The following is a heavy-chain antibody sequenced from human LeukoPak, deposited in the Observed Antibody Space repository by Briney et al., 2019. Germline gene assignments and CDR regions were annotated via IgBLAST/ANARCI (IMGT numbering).Heavy chain of an antibody. CDR2: IKKDGSEK. J-gene: IGHJ6*03. CDR1: GFTFSSYW. D-gene: IGHD3-9*01. Sequence: GGSLRLSCAASGFTFSSYWMSWVRQAPGKGLEWVANIKKDGSEKYYVDSVKGRFTISRDNAKKSLYLQMNSLRAEDTAVYYCAREAPDMRSIYYYYYMDVWGKGTTVTISS. V-gene: IGHV3-7*01. CDR3: AREAPDMRSIYYYYYMDV.